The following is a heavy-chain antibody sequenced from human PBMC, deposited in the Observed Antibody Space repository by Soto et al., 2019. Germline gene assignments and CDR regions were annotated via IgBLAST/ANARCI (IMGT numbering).Heavy chain of an antibody. V-gene: IGHV1-46*01. D-gene: IGHD5-18*01. CDR1: GYTFTSYY. CDR2: INPSGGST. Sequence: ASVKVSCKASGYTFTSYYMHWVRQAPGQGLEWMGIINPSGGSTSYAQKFQGRVTMTRDTSTSTVYMELSSLRSEDAAVYYCAKGGAMVYDAFDIWGQGTMVTVSS. CDR3: AKGGAMVYDAFDI. J-gene: IGHJ3*02.